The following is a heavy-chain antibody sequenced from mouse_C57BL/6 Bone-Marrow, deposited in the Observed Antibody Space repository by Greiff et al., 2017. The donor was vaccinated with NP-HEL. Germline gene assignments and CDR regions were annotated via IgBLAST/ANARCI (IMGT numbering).Heavy chain of an antibody. V-gene: IGHV1-69*01. CDR2: IDPSDSYT. CDR3: ARWDDKAY. D-gene: IGHD2-3*01. Sequence: VQLQQSGAELVMPGASVKLSCKASGYTFTSYWMHWVKQRPGQGLEWIGEIDPSDSYTNYNQKFKGKSTLTVDKSSSTAYMQLSSLTSEDSAVYYCARWDDKAYWGQGTLVTVSA. J-gene: IGHJ3*01. CDR1: GYTFTSYW.